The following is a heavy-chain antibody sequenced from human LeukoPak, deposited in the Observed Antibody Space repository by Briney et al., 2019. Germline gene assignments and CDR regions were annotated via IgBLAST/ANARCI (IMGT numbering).Heavy chain of an antibody. V-gene: IGHV3-23*01. CDR3: DGADF. J-gene: IGHJ4*02. CDR1: GFTFDTYS. Sequence: PGGSLRLSCAASGFTFDTYSMNWARQAPGKGLEWVSTISDSGGGTYYADSVKGRFTISRDNSKNTLYLQMNSLRAEDTAVYYCDGADFWGQGTLVTVS. CDR2: ISDSGGGT.